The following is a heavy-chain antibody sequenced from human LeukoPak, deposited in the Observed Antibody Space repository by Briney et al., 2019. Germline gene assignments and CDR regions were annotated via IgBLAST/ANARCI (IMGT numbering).Heavy chain of an antibody. J-gene: IGHJ4*02. V-gene: IGHV3-30*18. CDR2: ISYDGSNK. D-gene: IGHD6-19*01. Sequence: PGGSLRLSCAASGFTLSSYGMHWVRQAPGKGLEWVAVISYDGSNKYYADSVKGRFTISRDNSKNTLYLDMTSLRAEDTAVFYCAKTAGEQWLAMSLDYWGQGTLVTVSS. CDR3: AKTAGEQWLAMSLDY. CDR1: GFTLSSYG.